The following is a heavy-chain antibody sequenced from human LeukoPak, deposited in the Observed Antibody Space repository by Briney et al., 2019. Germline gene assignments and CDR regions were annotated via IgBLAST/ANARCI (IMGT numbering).Heavy chain of an antibody. CDR1: GGSFSGYY. J-gene: IGHJ4*02. CDR2: INNSGST. Sequence: SETLSLTCAVYGGSFSGYYWNWIRQPPGKGPEWIGEINNSGSTNYNPSLKSRVTISRDTSKNQFSLKLSSVTAADTAVYYCARGRASFDWGQGTLVTASS. D-gene: IGHD2/OR15-2a*01. CDR3: ARGRASFD. V-gene: IGHV4-34*01.